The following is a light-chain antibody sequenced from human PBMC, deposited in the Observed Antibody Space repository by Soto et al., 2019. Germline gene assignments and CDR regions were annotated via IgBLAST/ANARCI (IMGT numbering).Light chain of an antibody. V-gene: IGKV3-20*01. J-gene: IGKJ1*01. CDR3: QQYGSSTRT. CDR1: QSVSSIY. CDR2: GAS. Sequence: EIVLTQSPGTPSLSPGERATLSCRASQSVSSIYLAWYQQKPGQAPRLLMYGASSRATGIPDRFSGSGSGTDVTITISRLEQEDCAVYYGQQYGSSTRTFGQGTKVDIK.